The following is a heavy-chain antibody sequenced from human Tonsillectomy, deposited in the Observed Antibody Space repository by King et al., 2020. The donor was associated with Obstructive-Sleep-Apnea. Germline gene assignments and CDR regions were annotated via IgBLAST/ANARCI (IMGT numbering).Heavy chain of an antibody. J-gene: IGHJ4*02. CDR2: INHSGST. CDR3: AILPSRDY. Sequence: VQLQQWGAGLLKPSETLSLTCAVYGGSFSVYYWSWIRQPPGKGLEWIGEINHSGSTNYNPSLKSRVNISVDTSNNQFSLTLSSVTAADTAVYYCAILPSRDYWGQGTLVTVSS. D-gene: IGHD1-26*01. CDR1: GGSFSVYY. V-gene: IGHV4-34*01.